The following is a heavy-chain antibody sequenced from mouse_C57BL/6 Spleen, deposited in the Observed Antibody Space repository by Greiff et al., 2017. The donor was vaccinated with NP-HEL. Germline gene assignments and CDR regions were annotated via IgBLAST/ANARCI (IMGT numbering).Heavy chain of an antibody. D-gene: IGHD2-4*01. CDR1: GYTFTSYW. J-gene: IGHJ4*01. CDR3: APYYDDAGFYARDD. Sequence: VQLRQPGTELVKPGASVKLSCKASGYTFTSYWMHWVKQRPGQGLEWIGNLNPSNGGTNYNEKFKSKATLTVAKSSSIAYMQLSSLTSDVSAVYYCAPYYDDAGFYARDDWGQGTSVTVSS. V-gene: IGHV1-53*01. CDR2: LNPSNGGT.